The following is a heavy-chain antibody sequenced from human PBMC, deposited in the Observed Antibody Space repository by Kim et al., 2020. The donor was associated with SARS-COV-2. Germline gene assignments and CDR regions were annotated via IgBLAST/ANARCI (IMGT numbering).Heavy chain of an antibody. CDR3: ARPRGDGYNRRGGWFDP. D-gene: IGHD5-12*01. J-gene: IGHJ5*02. Sequence: ASVKVSCKASGYTFTDYVIYWVRQAPGQGLEWMGWINTANGDTKYSQNFQDRVTITRDTSASTAYMELSSLRSEDTAVYYCARPRGDGYNRRGGWFDPWGQGTLVTVSS. CDR1: GYTFTDYV. CDR2: INTANGDT. V-gene: IGHV1-3*04.